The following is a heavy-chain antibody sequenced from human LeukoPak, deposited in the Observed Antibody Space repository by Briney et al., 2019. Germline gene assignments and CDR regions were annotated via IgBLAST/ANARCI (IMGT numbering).Heavy chain of an antibody. J-gene: IGHJ4*02. V-gene: IGHV3-21*01. CDR3: VRLRRNSDTSGFYYYYDY. Sequence: GSLRLSCAASGYTFSSYSINWVRQAPGKGLEWVSSIRVRSNYIYYADSVRDRFSISRDDARDSLYLQMNSLRAEDTAVYYCVRLRRNSDTSGFYYYYDYWGQGTLVTVSS. CDR1: GYTFSSYS. CDR2: IRVRSNYI. D-gene: IGHD3-22*01.